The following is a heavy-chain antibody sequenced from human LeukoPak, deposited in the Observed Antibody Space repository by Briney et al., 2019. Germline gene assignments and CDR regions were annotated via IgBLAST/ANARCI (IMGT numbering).Heavy chain of an antibody. CDR3: ASWRTPYLSGSGTYLEDY. D-gene: IGHD3-10*01. V-gene: IGHV3-30*02. Sequence: GGPRRLSFEAPEFPSITNASNGSAQAPARGLEGVAFMGLVGSKKFYADSVKGRFTISRDNSKNTPYLQMNSLRPEDTAVYYCASWRTPYLSGSGTYLEDYWGQGTLVTVSS. CDR2: MGLVGSKK. CDR1: EFPSITNA. J-gene: IGHJ4*02.